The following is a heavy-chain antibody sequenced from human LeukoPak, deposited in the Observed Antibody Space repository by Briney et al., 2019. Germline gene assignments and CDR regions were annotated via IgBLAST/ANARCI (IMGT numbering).Heavy chain of an antibody. V-gene: IGHV1-2*02. J-gene: IGHJ5*02. Sequence: GASVKVSCKASGYTFTSYDINWVRQATGQGLEWMGWINPNSGGTNYAQKFQGRVTMTRDTSISTAYMELSRLRSDDTAVYYCARGSRGTKEENWFDPWGQGTLVTVSS. CDR1: GYTFTSYD. D-gene: IGHD3-22*01. CDR3: ARGSRGTKEENWFDP. CDR2: INPNSGGT.